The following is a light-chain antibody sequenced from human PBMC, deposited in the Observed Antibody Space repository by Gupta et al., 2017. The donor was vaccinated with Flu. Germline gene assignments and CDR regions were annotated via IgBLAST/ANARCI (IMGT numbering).Light chain of an antibody. CDR1: QNINNF. J-gene: IGKJ4*01. Sequence: EIVLTQSPATLSLSPGERGTLSCRSTQNINNFLAWYQQKPGQVPRLLISDASNRTTGIPSRFSGSGSGTDFTLTINGLAPEDSAIYYCQQRSNCPLTFGGGTIVEIK. CDR2: DAS. CDR3: QQRSNCPLT. V-gene: IGKV3-11*01.